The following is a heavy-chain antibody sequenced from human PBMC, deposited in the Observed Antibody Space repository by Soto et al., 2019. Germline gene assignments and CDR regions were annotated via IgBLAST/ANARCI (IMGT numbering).Heavy chain of an antibody. V-gene: IGHV3-23*01. CDR3: AKALYGGFTY. J-gene: IGHJ4*02. CDR1: GFTFRVYA. D-gene: IGHD3-10*01. CDR2: ISGSGDST. Sequence: EVRLLESGGGLVQPGGSLRLSCAASGFTFRVYAMSWVRQAPGKGLEWVSGISGSGDSTHYADSVKGRFTVSRDNSKSMLYLQTNSLGAEDTAIYYCAKALYGGFTYWGQGTLVTVSS.